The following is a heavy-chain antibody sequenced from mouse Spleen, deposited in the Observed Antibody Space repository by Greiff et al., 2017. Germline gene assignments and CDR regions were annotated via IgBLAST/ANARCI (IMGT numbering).Heavy chain of an antibody. D-gene: IGHD1-1*01. CDR3: ARKDYYGSSYARDY. J-gene: IGHJ4*01. Sequence: EVKLVESGGGLVTPGGSLQLSCAASGFPFSSYAMSWVRQTPSKRLEWVATISSGGSYTYYPDSVQGRFTSARDNAKNTRYLQMRSLRSEETAREDCARKDYYGSSYARDYWGQGTSVTVSS. CDR2: ISSGGSYT. CDR1: GFPFSSYA. V-gene: IGHV5-9-1*01.